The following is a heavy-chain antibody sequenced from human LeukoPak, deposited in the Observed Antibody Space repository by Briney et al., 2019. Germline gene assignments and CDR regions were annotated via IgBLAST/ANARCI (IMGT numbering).Heavy chain of an antibody. D-gene: IGHD1-14*01. V-gene: IGHV3-30-3*01. J-gene: IGHJ3*02. Sequence: GSLRLSCAASGFTFSSYAMHWVRQAPGKGLEWVAVISYDGSNKYYADSVKGRFTISRDNSKNTLYLQMNSLRAEDTAVYYCASPGDRGDAFDIWGQGTMVTVSS. CDR3: ASPGDRGDAFDI. CDR1: GFTFSSYA. CDR2: ISYDGSNK.